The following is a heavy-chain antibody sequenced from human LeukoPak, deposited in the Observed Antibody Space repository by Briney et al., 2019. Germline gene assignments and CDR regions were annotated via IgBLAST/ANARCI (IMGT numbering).Heavy chain of an antibody. CDR3: AKVSLNSYGENDY. CDR2: ISGSGGST. Sequence: GGSLRLSCAASGFTFSSYWMSWVRQAPGKGLEWVSAISGSGGSTYYADSVKGRFTISRDNSKNTLYLQMNSLRAEDTAVYYCAKVSLNSYGENDYWGQGTLVTVSS. D-gene: IGHD5-18*01. V-gene: IGHV3-23*01. J-gene: IGHJ4*02. CDR1: GFTFSSYW.